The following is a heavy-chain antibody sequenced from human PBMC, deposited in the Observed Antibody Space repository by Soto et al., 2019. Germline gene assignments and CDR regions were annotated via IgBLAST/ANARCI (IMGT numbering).Heavy chain of an antibody. J-gene: IGHJ4*02. Sequence: GGSLRLSCASSGFTVSSYHMIWVCQAPGKGLEWVSVIYRAGSADFDDSVKGRFTISRDNSKNTLYLQMSGLRADDTDEYYWGRVDSSSYHYFDYWGQGTLVTVSS. CDR1: GFTVSSYH. V-gene: IGHV3-66*01. CDR3: GRVDSSSYHYFDY. CDR2: IYRAGSA. D-gene: IGHD6-13*01.